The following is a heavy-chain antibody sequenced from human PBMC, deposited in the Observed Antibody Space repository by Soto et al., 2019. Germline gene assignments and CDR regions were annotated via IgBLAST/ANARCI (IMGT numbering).Heavy chain of an antibody. J-gene: IGHJ5*02. CDR2: ISAGNGNT. D-gene: IGHD4-17*01. Sequence: GASVKVSCKASGYTFTSYGISWVRQAPGQGLEWMGWISAGNGNTKYSQKFQGRVTITRDTSASTAYMELSSLRSEDTAVYYCARAGPYYGDYSHGFDPWGQGTLVTVSS. V-gene: IGHV1-18*01. CDR3: ARAGPYYGDYSHGFDP. CDR1: GYTFTSYG.